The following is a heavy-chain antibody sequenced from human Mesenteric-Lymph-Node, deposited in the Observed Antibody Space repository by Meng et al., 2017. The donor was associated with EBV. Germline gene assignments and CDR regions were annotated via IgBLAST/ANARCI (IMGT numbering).Heavy chain of an antibody. CDR2: IHYSGST. CDR1: VGSISGSGDC. CDR3: ARDALGGYTSGWFDY. Sequence: HLTLQESAPGLVNPSEPLSLTCTFSVGSISGSGDCWGWIRQPPGKGLEWIGTIHYSGSTYYNPSLKSRVTISVDTSKNQFSLKLSSVTAADTAVYFCARDALGGYTSGWFDYWGQGTLVTVSS. V-gene: IGHV4-39*07. J-gene: IGHJ5*01. D-gene: IGHD5-12*01.